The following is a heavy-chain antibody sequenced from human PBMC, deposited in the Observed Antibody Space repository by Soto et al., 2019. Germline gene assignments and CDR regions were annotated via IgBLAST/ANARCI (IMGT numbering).Heavy chain of an antibody. D-gene: IGHD4-4*01. J-gene: IGHJ4*02. Sequence: PGGSLRLSCAASGFTFSNSWMHWVRQAPGKGPVWVSRINSDATTINSADSVKGRFTISRDNAKNTLYLQMDSLRAEDTAVYYCTRAGDYRFDYWGQGTLVTVSS. CDR2: INSDATTI. V-gene: IGHV3-74*01. CDR3: TRAGDYRFDY. CDR1: GFTFSNSW.